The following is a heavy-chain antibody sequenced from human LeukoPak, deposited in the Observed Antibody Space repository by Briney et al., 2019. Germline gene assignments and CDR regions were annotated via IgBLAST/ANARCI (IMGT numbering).Heavy chain of an antibody. CDR1: GYTFTGYY. D-gene: IGHD2-2*02. Sequence: GASVKVSCKASGYTFTGYYMHWVRQAPGQGLEWMGWMNPNSGNTGYAQKFQGRVTMTRNTSISTAYMELSSLRSEDTAVYYCARGPVYTYYYYYYGMDVWGQGTTVTVSS. V-gene: IGHV1-8*02. CDR2: MNPNSGNT. J-gene: IGHJ6*02. CDR3: ARGPVYTYYYYYYGMDV.